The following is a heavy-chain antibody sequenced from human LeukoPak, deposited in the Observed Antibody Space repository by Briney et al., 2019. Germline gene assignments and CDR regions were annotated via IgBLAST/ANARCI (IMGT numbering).Heavy chain of an antibody. D-gene: IGHD6-13*01. CDR1: GGSFNGYY. J-gene: IGHJ5*02. CDR3: ASNRGYSSSWYWFNWFDP. Sequence: SETLSLTCAVYGGSFNGYYWSWIRQPPGKGLEWIGEINHSGSTNYNPSLKSRVTISVDTSKNQFSLKLSSVTAADTAVYYCASNRGYSSSWYWFNWFDPWGQGTLVTVSS. CDR2: INHSGST. V-gene: IGHV4-34*01.